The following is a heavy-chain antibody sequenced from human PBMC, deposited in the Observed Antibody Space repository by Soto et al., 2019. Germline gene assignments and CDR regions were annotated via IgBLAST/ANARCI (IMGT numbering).Heavy chain of an antibody. J-gene: IGHJ4*02. CDR1: GFTFSGSA. D-gene: IGHD3-10*01. CDR2: IRSKANSYAT. V-gene: IGHV3-73*02. Sequence: EVQLVESGGGLVQPGGSLKLSCAASGFTFSGSAMHWVRQASGKGLEWVGRIRSKANSYATAYAASVKGRFTISRDDSKNTAYLQMNSLKTEDTAVYYCTRLSSTQGDYWGQGTLVTVSS. CDR3: TRLSSTQGDY.